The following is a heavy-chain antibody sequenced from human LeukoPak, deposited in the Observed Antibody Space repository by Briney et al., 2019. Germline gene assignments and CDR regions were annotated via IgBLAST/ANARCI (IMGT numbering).Heavy chain of an antibody. CDR3: AGAYCGGDCYSGRTFDI. CDR1: GGSISSSYW. J-gene: IGHJ3*02. CDR2: VYHSGST. V-gene: IGHV4-4*02. Sequence: SETLSLTCAVSGGSISSSYWWSWVRPPPGKGLEWIGEVYHSGSTNYSPSLKSRVTLSVDKSKNQFSLRLSSVTAADTAVYYCAGAYCGGDCYSGRTFDIWGQGTMVTVSS. D-gene: IGHD2-21*02.